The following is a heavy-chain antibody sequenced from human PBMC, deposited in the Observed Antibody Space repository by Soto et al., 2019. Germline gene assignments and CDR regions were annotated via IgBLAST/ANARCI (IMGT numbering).Heavy chain of an antibody. CDR1: DFAVSSTY. CDR2: IFSGGGT. CDR3: ARTTTVAGTPEFDY. Sequence: PGGSLRLSCAASDFAVSSTYMSWVRQAPGKGLEWVSFIFSGGGTSYADSVKGRFTVSRDNSNNTLYLQLSSLRPEDTAVYYCARTTTVAGTPEFDYWGQGTLVTVSS. V-gene: IGHV3-66*02. D-gene: IGHD6-19*01. J-gene: IGHJ4*02.